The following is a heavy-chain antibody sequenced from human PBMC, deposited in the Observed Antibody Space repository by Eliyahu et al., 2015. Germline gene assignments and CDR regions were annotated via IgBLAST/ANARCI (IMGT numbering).Heavy chain of an antibody. V-gene: IGHV1-18*01. CDR2: ISAYNGNT. CDR1: GYTXTSYG. J-gene: IGHJ5*02. CDR3: ASLSVDYYDSSGFVS. D-gene: IGHD3-22*01. Sequence: QVQLVQSGAEVKXPGASVKVSCKXSGYTXTSYGISWVRQAPGQGLEWMGWISAYNGNTNYAQKLQGRVTMTTDTSTSXAYMELRSLRSDDTAVYYCASLSVDYYDSSGFVSWGQGTLVTVSS.